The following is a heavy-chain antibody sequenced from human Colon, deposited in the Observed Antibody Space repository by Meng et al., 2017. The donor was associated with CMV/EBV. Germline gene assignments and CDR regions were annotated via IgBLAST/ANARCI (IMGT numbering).Heavy chain of an antibody. CDR1: GFTLSSYA. Sequence: VQVWGCGGGLVQTGGSLRVSCAASGFTLSSYAMSWVRQAPGKGLEWVSHISGTGADSYYADSVKGRFTISRDNSKNTLYLQMNSLRVEDTAIYFCTRDGYNWIPFDSWGQGTLVTVSS. CDR3: TRDGYNWIPFDS. CDR2: ISGTGADS. D-gene: IGHD1-1*01. J-gene: IGHJ4*02. V-gene: IGHV3-23*01.